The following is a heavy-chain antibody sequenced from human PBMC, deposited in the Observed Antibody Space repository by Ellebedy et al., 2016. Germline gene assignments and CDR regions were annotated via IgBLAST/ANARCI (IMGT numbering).Heavy chain of an antibody. Sequence: GGSLRLSXAASGFTFSSYDMHWVRQATGKGLEWVSAIGTAGDTYYPGSVKGRFTISRDNAKNSLYLQMNSLRVEDTAVYYCASGAYYDSSGSSMDVWGQGTTVTVSS. CDR3: ASGAYYDSSGSSMDV. V-gene: IGHV3-13*04. D-gene: IGHD3-22*01. J-gene: IGHJ6*02. CDR2: IGTAGDT. CDR1: GFTFSSYD.